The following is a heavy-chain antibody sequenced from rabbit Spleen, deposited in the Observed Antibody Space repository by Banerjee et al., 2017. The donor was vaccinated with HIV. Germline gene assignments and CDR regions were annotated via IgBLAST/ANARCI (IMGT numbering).Heavy chain of an antibody. Sequence: QQQLEESGGGLVKPGGTLTLTCKASGVSFSDKDVMCWVRQAPGKGLEWISCIAGSSSGFTYSATWAKGRFTCSKTSSTTVTLQMTSLTAADTATYFCARDPFSRLVPGNLWGPGTLVTVS. V-gene: IGHV1S45*01. CDR2: IAGSSSGFT. J-gene: IGHJ4*01. D-gene: IGHD4-1*01. CDR3: ARDPFSRLVPGNL. CDR1: GVSFSDKDV.